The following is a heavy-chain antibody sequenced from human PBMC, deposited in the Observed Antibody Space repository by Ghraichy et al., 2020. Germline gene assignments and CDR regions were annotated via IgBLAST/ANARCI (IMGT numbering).Heavy chain of an antibody. Sequence: GGSLRLSCAASGFTFNTYGMDWVRQAPGKGLEWVAYISGSGNTRHYADSVRGRCTISRDSATNSLYLQMDSLRNEDTALYYCVRNNFYYYDFWGQGALVSVSS. V-gene: IGHV3-48*02. CDR3: VRNNFYYYDF. CDR2: ISGSGNTR. CDR1: GFTFNTYG. D-gene: IGHD3-3*01. J-gene: IGHJ4*02.